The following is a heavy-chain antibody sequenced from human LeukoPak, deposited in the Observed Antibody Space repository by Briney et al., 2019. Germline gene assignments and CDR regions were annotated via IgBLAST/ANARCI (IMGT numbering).Heavy chain of an antibody. V-gene: IGHV3-15*01. Sequence: GGSLRLSCAASGFTFSNAWLIWVRQAPGKGLEWVGRIKSKTDGGTTDYAAPVKGRFTISRDDSKNTLYLQMNSLRDEDTAVYYCAKDKYSGSYYFYFDYWGQGTLVTVSS. CDR3: AKDKYSGSYYFYFDY. D-gene: IGHD1-26*01. CDR2: IKSKTDGGTT. CDR1: GFTFSNAW. J-gene: IGHJ4*02.